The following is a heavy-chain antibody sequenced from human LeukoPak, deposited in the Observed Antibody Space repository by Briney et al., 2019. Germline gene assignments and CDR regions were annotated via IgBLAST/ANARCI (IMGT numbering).Heavy chain of an antibody. J-gene: IGHJ5*02. CDR3: ARGAGIAGFDP. Sequence: SETLSLTFTVSGGSISRYYWSWIRQPPGKGLEWIGYIYYSGSIYYNPSLKSRVTISVDTSKNQFSLKLSSVTAADTAVYYCARGAGIAGFDPWGQGTLVTVSS. D-gene: IGHD1-1*01. V-gene: IGHV4-59*01. CDR1: GGSISRYY. CDR2: IYYSGSI.